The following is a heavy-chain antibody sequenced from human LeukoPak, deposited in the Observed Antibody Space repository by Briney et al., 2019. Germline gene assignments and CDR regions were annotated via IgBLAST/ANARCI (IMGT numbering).Heavy chain of an antibody. Sequence: GASVKVSCKASGYTFTNYGISWMRQAPGQGLERMGWISTYNANTEYAQKLQGRVTMTTDTSTSTTYMELRSLRSDDTAMYYCARDPGSFLSSSGWLNWFAPWGQGTLVTVSS. D-gene: IGHD6-19*01. CDR1: GYTFTNYG. V-gene: IGHV1-18*01. CDR2: ISTYNANT. CDR3: ARDPGSFLSSSGWLNWFAP. J-gene: IGHJ5*02.